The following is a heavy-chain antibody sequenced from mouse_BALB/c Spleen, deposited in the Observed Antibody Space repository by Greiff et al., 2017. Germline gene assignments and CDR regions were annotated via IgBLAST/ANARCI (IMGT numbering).Heavy chain of an antibody. J-gene: IGHJ2*01. Sequence: EVKLVESGGGLVQPGGSLRLSCATSGFTFTDYYMSWVRQPPGKALEWLGFIRNKANGYTTEYSASVKGRFTISRDNSQSILYLQMNTLRAEDSATYYCARDIVYYFDYWGQGTTLTVSS. CDR2: IRNKANGYTT. CDR3: ARDIVYYFDY. CDR1: GFTFTDYY. V-gene: IGHV7-3*02.